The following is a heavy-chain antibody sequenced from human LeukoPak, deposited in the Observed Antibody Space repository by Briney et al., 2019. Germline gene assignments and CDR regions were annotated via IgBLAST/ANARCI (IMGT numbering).Heavy chain of an antibody. J-gene: IGHJ4*02. Sequence: GGSLRLSCAASGFIFSTYWMSWVRQAPGKGLEWVANIKQDGSEKYYVDSVKGRFTISRDNAKNSLYLQMNSLRAEDTAVYYCARDGTATINSWGQGTVVTVSS. CDR3: ARDGTATINS. D-gene: IGHD5-12*01. CDR2: IKQDGSEK. CDR1: GFIFSTYW. V-gene: IGHV3-7*03.